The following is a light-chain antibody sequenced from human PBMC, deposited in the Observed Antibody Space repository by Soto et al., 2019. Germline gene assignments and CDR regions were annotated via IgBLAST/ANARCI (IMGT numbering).Light chain of an antibody. V-gene: IGKV3-20*01. CDR2: GAS. CDR3: QQYGRSAIFT. CDR1: QSISGNY. J-gene: IGKJ3*01. Sequence: ELVLTQSPDSLSLSPGEGATLSCWASQSISGNYLAWYQQKPGRAPRLLIYGASNRATGIPDRFRGSGSGTDFNLTITRLEPEDFAVYYCQQYGRSAIFTLGPGTTV.